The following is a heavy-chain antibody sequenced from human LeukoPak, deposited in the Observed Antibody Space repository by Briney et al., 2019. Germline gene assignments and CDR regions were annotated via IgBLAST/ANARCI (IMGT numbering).Heavy chain of an antibody. CDR2: IWSDGNNK. CDR3: ARGQPGVAAAGNLDY. V-gene: IGHV3-33*01. CDR1: GFTFSSYA. J-gene: IGHJ4*02. Sequence: PGGSLRLSCAASGFTFSSYAMHWVRQAPGKGLEWVAIIWSDGNNKYHADSVEGRFTISRDTSKNTLFLQMNSLRAEDTAVYYCARGQPGVAAAGNLDYWGQGTLVTVSS. D-gene: IGHD6-13*01.